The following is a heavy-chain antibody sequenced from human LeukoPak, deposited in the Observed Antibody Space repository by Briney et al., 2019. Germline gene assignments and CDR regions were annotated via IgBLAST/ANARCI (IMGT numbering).Heavy chain of an antibody. CDR3: ARDRYDSSGIFDY. Sequence: PGGSLRLSCAASGFTFSSYEMNWVRQAPGKGLEWVSYISSSGSTIYYADSVKGRFTISRDNAKNSLYLHMNSLRAEDTAVYYCARDRYDSSGIFDYWGQGILVTVSS. D-gene: IGHD3-22*01. CDR2: ISSSGSTI. CDR1: GFTFSSYE. J-gene: IGHJ4*02. V-gene: IGHV3-48*03.